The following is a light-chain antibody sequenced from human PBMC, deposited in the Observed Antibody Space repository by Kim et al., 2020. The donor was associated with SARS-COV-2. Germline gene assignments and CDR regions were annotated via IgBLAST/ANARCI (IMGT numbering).Light chain of an antibody. CDR2: RNN. J-gene: IGLJ2*01. V-gene: IGLV1-47*01. CDR1: SSNSGSDY. CDR3: ASWDDSLV. Sequence: GTPGLRVTISCSGTSSNSGSDYVYWYQQLPGTAPNLLIYRNNQRPSGVPDRFSGSKSGTSASLAISGLRSEDEADYYCASWDDSLVFGGGTKVTVL.